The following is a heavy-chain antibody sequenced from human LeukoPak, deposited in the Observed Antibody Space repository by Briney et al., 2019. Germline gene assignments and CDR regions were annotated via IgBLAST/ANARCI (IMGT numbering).Heavy chain of an antibody. CDR2: IYSGGST. Sequence: GGSLRLSCAASGFTVSSNYMSWVRQAPGKGLEWVSVIYSGGSTYYADSVKGRFTISRDNSKNTLYLQMNSLRAEDTAVYYCATSSGYYSVALYYFDYWGQGTLVTVSS. J-gene: IGHJ4*02. CDR3: ATSSGYYSVALYYFDY. D-gene: IGHD3-22*01. CDR1: GFTVSSNY. V-gene: IGHV3-66*01.